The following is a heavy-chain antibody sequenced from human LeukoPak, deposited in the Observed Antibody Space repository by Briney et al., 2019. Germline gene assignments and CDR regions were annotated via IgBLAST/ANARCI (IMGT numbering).Heavy chain of an antibody. D-gene: IGHD3-10*01. Sequence: GGSLRLSCAASGFTFSTYDMTWVRQAPGKGLEWVSGISGSGSNKHDADSVKGRFTISRDSCKNTLSLQMNSLRAEDTAMYYCARDRSGSYCTDYWGQGTLVTVSS. CDR3: ARDRSGSYCTDY. CDR1: GFTFSTYD. V-gene: IGHV3-23*01. CDR2: ISGSGSNK. J-gene: IGHJ4*02.